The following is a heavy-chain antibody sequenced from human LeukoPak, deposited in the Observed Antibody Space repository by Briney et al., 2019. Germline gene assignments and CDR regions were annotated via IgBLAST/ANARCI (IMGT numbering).Heavy chain of an antibody. CDR3: ARNNYYDSSGYDY. D-gene: IGHD3-22*01. Sequence: GGSLRLSCAVSGFTFSAYSINWVRQAPGKGLEWISSISDDSSHIYYADSVKGRFAISRDNAKNSVYLQMNSLRAEDTAVYYCARNNYYDSSGYDYWGQGTLVTVSS. CDR2: ISDDSSHI. CDR1: GFTFSAYS. J-gene: IGHJ4*02. V-gene: IGHV3-21*01.